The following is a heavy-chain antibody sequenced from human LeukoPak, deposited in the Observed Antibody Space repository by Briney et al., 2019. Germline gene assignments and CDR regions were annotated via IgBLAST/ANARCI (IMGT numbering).Heavy chain of an antibody. D-gene: IGHD6-19*01. CDR3: ARKANGIAVAAN. CDR2: FYYSGST. CDR1: GGSITSSGYY. J-gene: IGHJ4*02. Sequence: SETLSLTCTVSGGSITSSGYYWGWIRQPPGKGLDWIGNFYYSGSTYYNPSLKSRVTISVDTSKNQFSLKLSSVTAADTAVYYCARKANGIAVAANWGQGTLVTVSS. V-gene: IGHV4-39*07.